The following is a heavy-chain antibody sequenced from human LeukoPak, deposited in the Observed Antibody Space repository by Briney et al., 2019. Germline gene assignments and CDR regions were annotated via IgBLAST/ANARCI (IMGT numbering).Heavy chain of an antibody. D-gene: IGHD3-3*01. CDR1: GASISSYY. V-gene: IGHV4-59*01. CDR2: IYYSGST. CDR3: ARASKDVYYDFWTGYDYYYMDV. Sequence: PSETLSITCTVSGASISSYYWSWIRQPPGKGLEWIGYIYYSGSTNYNPSLKSRVTISVDTSKNQFSLKLSSVTAADTAVYYCARASKDVYYDFWTGYDYYYMDVWGKGTTVTVSS. J-gene: IGHJ6*03.